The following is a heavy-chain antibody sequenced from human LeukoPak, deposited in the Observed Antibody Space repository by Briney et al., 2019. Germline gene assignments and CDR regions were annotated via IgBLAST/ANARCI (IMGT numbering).Heavy chain of an antibody. Sequence: GGSLRLSCAASGFTFSTYTMNWVRQAPGKGLEWVSSISSSSSYLYYADSVKGRFTISRDNAKNSLYLQMNSLRAEDTAVYYCARDFEISSGWGQGTLVTVSS. CDR1: GFTFSTYT. CDR2: ISSSSSYL. CDR3: ARDFEISSG. J-gene: IGHJ4*02. D-gene: IGHD6-19*01. V-gene: IGHV3-21*01.